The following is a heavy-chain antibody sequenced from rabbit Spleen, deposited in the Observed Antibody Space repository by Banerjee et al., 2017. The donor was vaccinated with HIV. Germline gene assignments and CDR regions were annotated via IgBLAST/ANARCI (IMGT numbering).Heavy chain of an antibody. CDR3: VRGASSSGYYSL. D-gene: IGHD1-1*01. J-gene: IGHJ4*01. V-gene: IGHV1S47*01. CDR1: GFDFSSYG. Sequence: QEQLEESGGDLVKPEGTLTLTCKASGFDFSSYGVSWVRQAPGKGLEWIGYIDPLFGTTYYANWVNGRFTISSHNAQNTLYLQLNSLTAADTATYFCVRGASSSGYYSLWGPGTLVTVS. CDR2: IDPLFGTT.